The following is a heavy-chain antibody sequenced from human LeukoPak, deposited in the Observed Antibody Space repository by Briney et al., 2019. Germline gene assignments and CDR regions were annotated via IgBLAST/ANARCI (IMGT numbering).Heavy chain of an antibody. V-gene: IGHV4-39*07. D-gene: IGHD5-18*01. CDR2: IYYSGST. CDR3: ARTEESGYSYRYFGYYYYMDV. J-gene: IGHJ6*03. CDR1: GGSITSSSYY. Sequence: SETLSLTCTVSGGSITSSSYYWGWLRQPPGNGLEWIGSIYYSGSTYYNPSLKSRVTISVDTSKNQFSLKLSSVTAADTAVYYCARTEESGYSYRYFGYYYYMDVWGKGTTVTVSS.